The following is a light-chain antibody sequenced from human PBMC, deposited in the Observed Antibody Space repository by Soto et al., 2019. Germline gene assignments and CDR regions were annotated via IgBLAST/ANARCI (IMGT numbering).Light chain of an antibody. CDR2: DVS. J-gene: IGLJ1*01. Sequence: QSALTKPASVSGSPGQSITISCTGTSSDVGAYNHVSWYQHHPGKAPKLMIYDVSSRPSGVSNRFSGSKSGNTASLTISGLQAEDETDYYCCSYTTSTTYVFGTGTKLTVL. V-gene: IGLV2-14*03. CDR3: CSYTTSTTYV. CDR1: SSDVGAYNH.